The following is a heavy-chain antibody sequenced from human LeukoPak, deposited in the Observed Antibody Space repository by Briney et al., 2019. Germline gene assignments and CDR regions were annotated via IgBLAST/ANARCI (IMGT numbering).Heavy chain of an antibody. CDR1: GFSLSTYG. J-gene: IGHJ2*01. Sequence: PGGSLRLSCEASGFSLSTYGMHWVRQAPGKGLEWVALIWFDGSNKHYADSVKGRFTISRDNSKNTMYLQMDSLRAEDTAVYYCARVVSYYGSSYRLLDLWGRGTLVTVSS. D-gene: IGHD3-10*01. CDR2: IWFDGSNK. CDR3: ARVVSYYGSSYRLLDL. V-gene: IGHV3-33*01.